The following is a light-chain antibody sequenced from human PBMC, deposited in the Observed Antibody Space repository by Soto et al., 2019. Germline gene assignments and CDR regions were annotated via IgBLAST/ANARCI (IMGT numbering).Light chain of an antibody. CDR1: STDVGDSNH. Sequence: QSALTQPASVSGSPGQSITISCTGTSTDVGDSNHVSWYQHHPAKAPKLIIYEVSYRPSGVSNRFSGSKSGYTASLTISGLQAEDEADYYCNSQTTSGIRVCGTGTQLTVL. CDR3: NSQTTSGIRV. CDR2: EVS. V-gene: IGLV2-14*01. J-gene: IGLJ1*01.